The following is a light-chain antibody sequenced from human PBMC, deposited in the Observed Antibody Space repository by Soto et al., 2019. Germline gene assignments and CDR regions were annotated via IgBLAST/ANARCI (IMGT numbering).Light chain of an antibody. Sequence: DIQMTQSPSTLSASVGDRVTITCRASQSISSWLAWYQQKPGKAPKLLIYKASSLDSGVPSRFSGSGSRTEFTLTISSLQPDDFATYYCQQYNTFLWTFGQGTKVEIK. CDR2: KAS. J-gene: IGKJ1*01. CDR3: QQYNTFLWT. CDR1: QSISSW. V-gene: IGKV1-5*03.